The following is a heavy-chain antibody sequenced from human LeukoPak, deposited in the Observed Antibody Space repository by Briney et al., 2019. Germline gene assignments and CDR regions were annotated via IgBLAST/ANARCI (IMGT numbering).Heavy chain of an antibody. J-gene: IGHJ4*02. CDR2: IYYTGNT. D-gene: IGHD6-19*01. CDR3: ARLAYRGPAVADFDY. Sequence: KTSETLSLTCTVSGGSISNYYWSWIRQPSGKGLEWIGYIYYTGNTNYNPSLESRVTISVDTSKNQFSLKLSSVTAADTAVYYCARLAYRGPAVADFDYWGQGTLVTVSS. CDR1: GGSISNYY. V-gene: IGHV4-59*08.